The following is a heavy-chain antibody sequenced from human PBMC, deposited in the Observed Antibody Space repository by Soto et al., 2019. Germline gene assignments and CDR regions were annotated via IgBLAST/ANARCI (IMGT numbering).Heavy chain of an antibody. Sequence: QAPLQQSGAEVKKPGASVKVSCEASGYNFATTSIAWVRQAPGQGLEWMGWITPYNGDTNYEQKLQGRVTMTTDTSTNTAHMEVRSLRSDDTAVYYCATLGPCSGGTCYSHPLDNWGQGTLVTVSS. J-gene: IGHJ4*02. V-gene: IGHV1-18*01. CDR1: GYNFATTS. CDR2: ITPYNGDT. CDR3: ATLGPCSGGTCYSHPLDN. D-gene: IGHD2-15*01.